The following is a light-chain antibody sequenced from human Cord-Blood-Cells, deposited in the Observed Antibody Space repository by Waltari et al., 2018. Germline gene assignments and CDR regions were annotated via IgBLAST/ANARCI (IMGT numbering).Light chain of an antibody. CDR2: GAS. Sequence: EIVLPQSPGPLSLSPGERATLSCRASQSVSSSYLAWYQQKPGQAPRLLIYGASSRATGIPDRCSGSGSGTDFTLTISRLEPEDFAVYYCQQYGSSPLTFGGGTKVEIK. CDR3: QQYGSSPLT. J-gene: IGKJ4*01. CDR1: QSVSSSY. V-gene: IGKV3-20*01.